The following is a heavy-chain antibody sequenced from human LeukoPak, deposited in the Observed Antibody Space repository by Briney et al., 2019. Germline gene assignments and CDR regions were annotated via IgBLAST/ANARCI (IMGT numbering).Heavy chain of an antibody. CDR3: ARAGYYDILTGPFDY. J-gene: IGHJ4*02. V-gene: IGHV3-21*01. Sequence: GGSLRLSCAASGFTFSSYSMNWVRQAPGKGLEWVSSISSSSSYIYYADSVKGRFTISRDNAKNSLYLQMNSLRAEDTAVYYCARAGYYDILTGPFDYWGQGTLATVSS. CDR1: GFTFSSYS. D-gene: IGHD3-9*01. CDR2: ISSSSSYI.